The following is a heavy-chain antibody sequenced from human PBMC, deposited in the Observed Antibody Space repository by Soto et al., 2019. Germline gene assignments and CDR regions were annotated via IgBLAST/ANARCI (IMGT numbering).Heavy chain of an antibody. CDR3: ARLPPSTVKGVYYYYYMDV. Sequence: PSETLSLTCAVYGGSFSGYYWSWIRQPPGKGLEWIGYIYYSGSTNYNPSLKSRVTISVDTSKNQFSLKLSSVTAADTAVYYCARLPPSTVKGVYYYYYMDVWGKGTTVTVSS. CDR1: GGSFSGYY. CDR2: IYYSGST. J-gene: IGHJ6*03. V-gene: IGHV4-59*08. D-gene: IGHD4-4*01.